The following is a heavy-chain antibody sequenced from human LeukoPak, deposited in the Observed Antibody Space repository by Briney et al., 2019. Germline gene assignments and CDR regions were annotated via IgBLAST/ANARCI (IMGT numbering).Heavy chain of an antibody. CDR2: ISYDGSNK. V-gene: IGHV3-30-3*01. D-gene: IGHD3-22*01. Sequence: PGGSLRLSCAASGFTFSSYAMHWVRQAPGKGLEWVAVISYDGSNKYYADSVKGRFTISRDNSKNTLYLRMNSLRAEDTAVYYCARDLIMGVVVVIRPMGYWGQGTLVTVSS. J-gene: IGHJ4*02. CDR3: ARDLIMGVVVVIRPMGY. CDR1: GFTFSSYA.